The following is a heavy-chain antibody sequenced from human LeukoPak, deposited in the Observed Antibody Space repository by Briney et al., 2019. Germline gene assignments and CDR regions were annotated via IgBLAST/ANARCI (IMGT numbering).Heavy chain of an antibody. CDR2: INHSGST. V-gene: IGHV4-34*01. J-gene: IGHJ5*02. D-gene: IGHD3-9*01. Sequence: SETLSPTCAVYDGSFSGYYWSWIRQPPGKGLEWIGEINHSGSTNYNPSLKSRVTISVDTSKNQFSLKLSSVTAADTAVYYCARAPRRHYDILTGYRNWFDPWGQGTLVTVSS. CDR3: ARAPRRHYDILTGYRNWFDP. CDR1: DGSFSGYY.